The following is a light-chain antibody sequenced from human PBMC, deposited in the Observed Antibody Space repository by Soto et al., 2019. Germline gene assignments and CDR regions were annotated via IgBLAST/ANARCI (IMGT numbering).Light chain of an antibody. CDR2: EVS. CDR3: SSYAGSNNHVV. Sequence: QSVLTQPPSASGSPGQSVTISCTGTSSDVGGYNYVSWYQQHPGKAPKLMIYEVSKRPSGVTDRFSGSKSGNTASLTVSGLQAEDEADYYCSSYAGSNNHVVFGGGTKLTVL. J-gene: IGLJ2*01. V-gene: IGLV2-8*01. CDR1: SSDVGGYNY.